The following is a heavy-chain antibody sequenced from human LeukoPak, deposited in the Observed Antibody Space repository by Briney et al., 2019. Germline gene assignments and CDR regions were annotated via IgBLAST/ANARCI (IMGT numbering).Heavy chain of an antibody. D-gene: IGHD2-2*02. CDR3: ARGRGCSTTSCYTLSFDC. V-gene: IGHV3-21*01. J-gene: IGHJ4*02. CDR2: ISSSSSYI. Sequence: GGSLRLSCAASGFTFSSYSMNWVRQAPGKGLEWVSSISSSSSYIYYADSMKGRFTISRDNAKNSLYLQMNSLRAEDTAVYYCARGRGCSTTSCYTLSFDCWGQGTLVTVSS. CDR1: GFTFSSYS.